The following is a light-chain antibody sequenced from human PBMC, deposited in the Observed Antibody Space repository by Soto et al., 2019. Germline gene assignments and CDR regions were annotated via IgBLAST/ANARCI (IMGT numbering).Light chain of an antibody. Sequence: QSALTQPASVSGSPGQSITISCTGTSTDPATYDLVSWYQQHPGKAPQLIIYEVAKRPSGVSARFSGSQSGDTASLTISGLQAEDEADYYCYSYAGDYVYVFGTGTKVTVL. CDR3: YSYAGDYVYV. CDR1: STDPATYDL. CDR2: EVA. V-gene: IGLV2-23*02. J-gene: IGLJ1*01.